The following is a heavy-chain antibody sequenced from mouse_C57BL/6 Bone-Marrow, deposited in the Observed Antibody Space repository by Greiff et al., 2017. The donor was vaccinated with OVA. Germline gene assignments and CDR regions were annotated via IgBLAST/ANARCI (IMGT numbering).Heavy chain of an antibody. Sequence: QVQLQQPGAELVKPGASVKVSCTASGYTFTSYWMHWVKQRPGQGLEWIGRIHPSDSDTNYTQKFKGKATLTVDQSSSTAYMQLSSLTSEDSAVYDDAIPDSSSNYFDYWGQGTTLTVSS. D-gene: IGHD1-1*01. V-gene: IGHV1-74*01. CDR1: GYTFTSYW. J-gene: IGHJ2*01. CDR2: IHPSDSDT. CDR3: AIPDSSSNYFDY.